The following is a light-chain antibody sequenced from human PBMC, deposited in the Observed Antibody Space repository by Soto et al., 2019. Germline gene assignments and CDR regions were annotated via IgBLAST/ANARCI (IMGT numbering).Light chain of an antibody. J-gene: IGLJ1*01. CDR1: RSDVGGYKY. CDR3: SSFTATSSYV. CDR2: DVS. V-gene: IGLV2-14*03. Sequence: QSALTQPASVSGSPGQSITISCTGTRSDVGGYKYVSWYQQYAGKAPKLIIYDVSNRPSGVSNRFSASKSGNTASLTISGLQTEDEADYYCSSFTATSSYVFGTGTKLTVL.